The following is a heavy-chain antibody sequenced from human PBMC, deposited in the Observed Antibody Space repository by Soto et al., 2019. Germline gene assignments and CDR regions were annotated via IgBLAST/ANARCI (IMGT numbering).Heavy chain of an antibody. J-gene: IGHJ6*02. CDR2: IYHSGST. Sequence: QVQLQESGPGLVKPSGTLSLTCAVSGGSISSSNWWSWVRQPPGKGLEWIGEIYHSGSTNYNPSLKSRVTISVDKSKNQVSLKLRSVTAADTAVYYCATYGDYSLPYYYYYYGMDVWGQGTTVTVSS. V-gene: IGHV4-4*02. CDR1: GGSISSSNW. CDR3: ATYGDYSLPYYYYYYGMDV. D-gene: IGHD4-17*01.